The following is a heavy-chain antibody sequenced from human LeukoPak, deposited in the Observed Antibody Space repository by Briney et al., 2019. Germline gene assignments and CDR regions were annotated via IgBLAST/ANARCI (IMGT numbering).Heavy chain of an antibody. V-gene: IGHV3-30*01. D-gene: IGHD3-10*01. CDR1: GFTFSSYA. Sequence: GGSLRLSCAAPGFTFSSYAMPWVRQAPGQGLQWVAVISYDGSNKYYADSVKGRFTISRDTSKNTLYLQMNSLRAEDTAVYYCARGPHYYGSGTYYNRFDPWGQGTLVTVSS. CDR3: ARGPHYYGSGTYYNRFDP. CDR2: ISYDGSNK. J-gene: IGHJ5*02.